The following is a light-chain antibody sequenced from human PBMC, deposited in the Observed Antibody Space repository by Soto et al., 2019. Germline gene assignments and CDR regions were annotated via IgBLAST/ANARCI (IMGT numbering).Light chain of an antibody. CDR1: SCDIGAGYD. CDR3: QSYDSSLSGYVV. CDR2: GNS. V-gene: IGLV1-40*01. Sequence: QFVLTQPPSVSGAPGQRVTISCTGSSCDIGAGYDVHWYQQLPGTAPKLLIYGNSNRPSGVPDRFSGSKSGTSASLAITGLQAEDEADYYCQSYDSSLSGYVVFGGGTKLTVL. J-gene: IGLJ2*01.